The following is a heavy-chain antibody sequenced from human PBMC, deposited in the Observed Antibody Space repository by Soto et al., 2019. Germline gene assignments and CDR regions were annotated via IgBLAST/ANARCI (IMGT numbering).Heavy chain of an antibody. CDR2: IYPGDSDT. J-gene: IGHJ3*02. CDR3: ARQEAAAAGIRAFDI. V-gene: IGHV5-51*01. Sequence: PGESLKISCQGSGYSFTSYWIGWVRQMPGKGLEWMGIIYPGDSDTRYSPSFQGQVTISADKSISTAYLQWSSLKASDTAMYYCARQEAAAAGIRAFDIWGQGTMVTVSS. D-gene: IGHD6-13*01. CDR1: GYSFTSYW.